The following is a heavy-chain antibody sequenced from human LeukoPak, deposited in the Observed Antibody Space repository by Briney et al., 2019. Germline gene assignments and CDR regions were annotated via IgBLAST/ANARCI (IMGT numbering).Heavy chain of an antibody. J-gene: IGHJ4*02. D-gene: IGHD5-12*01. Sequence: PGGSLRLSCTASGFTFTNNWMSWVRQAPGKGLEWVAKINQDGSVSDLVDSVKGRFTISRDNAKNSLYLQMNSLRDEDTAVYYCASLIVATITSSSFDYWGQGTLVTVSS. CDR1: GFTFTNNW. CDR3: ASLIVATITSSSFDY. V-gene: IGHV3-7*02. CDR2: INQDGSVS.